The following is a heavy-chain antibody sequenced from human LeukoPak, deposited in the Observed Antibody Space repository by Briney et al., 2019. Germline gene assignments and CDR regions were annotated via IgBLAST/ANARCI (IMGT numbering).Heavy chain of an antibody. CDR3: AKDLYNWNTLACDY. Sequence: PGGSLRLSCAASGFTFSSYGIHWVRQAPGKGLEWVAFIRYDGSNKYHADSVKGRFTISRDNSKNTLYLQMNSLRAEDTAVYYCAKDLYNWNTLACDYWGQGTLVTVSS. J-gene: IGHJ4*02. CDR2: IRYDGSNK. V-gene: IGHV3-30*02. CDR1: GFTFSSYG. D-gene: IGHD1-1*01.